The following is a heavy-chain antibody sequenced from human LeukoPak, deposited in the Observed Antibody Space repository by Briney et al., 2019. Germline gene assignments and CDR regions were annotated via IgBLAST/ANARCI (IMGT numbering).Heavy chain of an antibody. J-gene: IGHJ3*02. CDR3: ARGRGRMVPPLRAFDI. CDR2: INHSGST. Sequence: GSLRLSCAASGFTFSSFEMYWVRQAPGKGLEWIGEINHSGSTNYNPSLKSRVTISVDTSKNQFSLKLSSVTAADTAVYYCARGRGRMVPPLRAFDIWGQGTMVTVSS. V-gene: IGHV4-34*01. CDR1: GFTFSSFE. D-gene: IGHD2-2*01.